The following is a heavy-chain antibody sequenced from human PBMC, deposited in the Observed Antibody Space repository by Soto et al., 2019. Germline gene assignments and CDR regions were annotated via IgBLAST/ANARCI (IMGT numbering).Heavy chain of an antibody. CDR1: GFTFSSYW. CDR2: INSDGSST. D-gene: IGHD3-10*01. CDR3: ARESGWFGEYDYYYYMDV. V-gene: IGHV3-74*01. Sequence: GGSLRLSCAASGFTFSSYWMHWVRQAPGKGLVWVSRINSDGSSTSYADSVKGRFTISRDNAKNTLYLQMNSLRAEDTAVYYCARESGWFGEYDYYYYMDVWGKGTTVTVSS. J-gene: IGHJ6*03.